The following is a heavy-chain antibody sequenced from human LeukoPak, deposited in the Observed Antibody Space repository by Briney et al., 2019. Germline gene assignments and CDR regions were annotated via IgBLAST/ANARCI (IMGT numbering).Heavy chain of an antibody. Sequence: SATLPLTCTASGGSISSGDYYWSWVRQPPVKGLEGIGYNYYSGSNDYNPSLQIPITISEDTNKNQFSMNLSSVKDADTAVYYCARVIVRGYSYGYGPDYFDYWGQGTLVTVSS. CDR3: ARVIVRGYSYGYGPDYFDY. CDR1: GGSISSGDYY. CDR2: NYYSGSN. D-gene: IGHD5-18*01. J-gene: IGHJ4*02. V-gene: IGHV4-30-4*01.